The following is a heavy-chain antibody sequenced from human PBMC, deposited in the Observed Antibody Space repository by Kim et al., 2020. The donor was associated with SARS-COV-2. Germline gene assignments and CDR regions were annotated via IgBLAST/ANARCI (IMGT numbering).Heavy chain of an antibody. D-gene: IGHD3-3*01. CDR1: GGSISSNDYY. V-gene: IGHV4-39*01. CDR2: ITYSRST. Sequence: SETLSLTCTVSGGSISSNDYYWDWIRQPPGQGLEWIGSITYSRSTYYNPSLKSRVPISADTYKNQISLKLTSVTAADTGVYYCARGIFGVVFFPHDYYY. CDR3: ARGIFGVVFFPHDYYY. J-gene: IGHJ6*01.